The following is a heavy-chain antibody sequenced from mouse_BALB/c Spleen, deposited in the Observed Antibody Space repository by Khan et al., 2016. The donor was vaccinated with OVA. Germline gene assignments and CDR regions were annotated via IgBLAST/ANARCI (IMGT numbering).Heavy chain of an antibody. CDR1: GYTFTNYG. D-gene: IGHD1-1*01. Sequence: QIQLVQSGPELKKPGETVKISCKASGYTFTNYGMNWVKQAPGKGLKWMGWINTNTGEPTYAEEFKGRFAFSLETYASNAYLQINNLKNEDRATYFCARWNYGSSCDYWGEGITLAVSS. V-gene: IGHV9-3*02. CDR3: ARWNYGSSCDY. J-gene: IGHJ2*01. CDR2: INTNTGEP.